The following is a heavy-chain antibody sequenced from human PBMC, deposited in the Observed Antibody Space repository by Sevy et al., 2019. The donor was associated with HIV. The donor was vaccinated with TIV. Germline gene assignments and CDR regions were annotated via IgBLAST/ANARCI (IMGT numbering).Heavy chain of an antibody. D-gene: IGHD3-10*01. V-gene: IGHV3-30-3*01. J-gene: IGHJ3*02. CDR1: GFTFSSYA. CDR3: ARGGTMVEGAFDI. Sequence: GGSLRLSCAASGFTFSSYAMHWVRQAPGKGLEWVAVISYDGSNKYYADSVKGRFTISRDNSKNTLYLQMNSLRAEDTAVYYCARGGTMVEGAFDIWGLGTMVTVSS. CDR2: ISYDGSNK.